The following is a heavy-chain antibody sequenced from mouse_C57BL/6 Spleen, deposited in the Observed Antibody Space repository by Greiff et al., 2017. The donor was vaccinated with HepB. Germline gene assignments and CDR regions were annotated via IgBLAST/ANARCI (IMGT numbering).Heavy chain of an antibody. J-gene: IGHJ4*01. CDR3: ARSNLLWSSVDY. D-gene: IGHD2-1*01. V-gene: IGHV5-17*01. CDR1: GFTFSDYG. CDR2: ISSGSSTI. Sequence: EVKLVESGGGLVKPGGSLKLSCAASGFTFSDYGMHWVRQAPEKGLEWVAYISSGSSTIHYADTVKGRFTISRDNAQNTLFLQMTSLRSEDTAMYYCARSNLLWSSVDYWGQGTSVTVSS.